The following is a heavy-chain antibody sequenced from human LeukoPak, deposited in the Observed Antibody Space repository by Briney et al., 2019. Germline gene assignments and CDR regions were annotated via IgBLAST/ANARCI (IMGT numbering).Heavy chain of an antibody. Sequence: SETLSLTRAVYGGSFSGYYWGWIRQPPGKGLEWIGSIYHSGSTYYNPSLKSRVTISVDTSKNQFSLKLSSVTAADTAVYYCARPEYYYDSSAAFDIWGQGTMVTVSS. CDR1: GGSFSGYY. D-gene: IGHD3-22*01. J-gene: IGHJ3*02. V-gene: IGHV4-38-2*01. CDR3: ARPEYYYDSSAAFDI. CDR2: IYHSGST.